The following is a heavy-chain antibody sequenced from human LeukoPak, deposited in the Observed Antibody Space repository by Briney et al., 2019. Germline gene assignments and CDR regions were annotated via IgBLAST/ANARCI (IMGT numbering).Heavy chain of an antibody. D-gene: IGHD6-6*01. J-gene: IGHJ4*02. Sequence: SVKVSCKASGGTFSSYAISWVRQAPGQGLEWMGGIIPIFGTANYAQKFQGRVTITADESTSTAYMELSSLRSEDTAVYYCARVQKQLVQGYFAYWGQGTLVTVS. CDR2: IIPIFGTA. V-gene: IGHV1-69*13. CDR3: ARVQKQLVQGYFAY. CDR1: GGTFSSYA.